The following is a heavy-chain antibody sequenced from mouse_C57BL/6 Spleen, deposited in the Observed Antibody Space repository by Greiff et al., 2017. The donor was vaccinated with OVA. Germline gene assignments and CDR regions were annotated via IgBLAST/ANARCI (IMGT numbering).Heavy chain of an antibody. CDR2: IDPSDSST. CDR3: ARISMSEFAY. V-gene: IGHV1-50*01. D-gene: IGHD2-3*01. Sequence: QVQLQQPGAELVKPGASVKMSCKASGYTFTSYWMPWVKQRPGQGLEWIGEIDPSDSSTNYNQKFKGKATLTVDTSSSTAYMQLSSLTSEDSAVYYCARISMSEFAYWGQGTLVTVSA. J-gene: IGHJ3*01. CDR1: GYTFTSYW.